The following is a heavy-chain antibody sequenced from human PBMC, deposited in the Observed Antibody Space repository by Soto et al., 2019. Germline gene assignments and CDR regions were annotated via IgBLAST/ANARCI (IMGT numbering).Heavy chain of an antibody. CDR3: ARAGGLGAVAVDY. CDR1: GGSISSGGYS. V-gene: IGHV4-30-2*01. J-gene: IGHJ4*02. D-gene: IGHD6-19*01. CDR2: IYHSGST. Sequence: QLQLQESGSGLVKPSQTLSLTCAVSGGSISSGGYSWSWIRQPPGQGLEWIGYIYHSGSTYYNPFLESRVTISVDRSKNQFSLKLSSVTAADTAVYYCARAGGLGAVAVDYWGQGTLVTVSS.